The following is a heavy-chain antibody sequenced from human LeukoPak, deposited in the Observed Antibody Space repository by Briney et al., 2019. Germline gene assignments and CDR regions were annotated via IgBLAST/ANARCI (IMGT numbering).Heavy chain of an antibody. D-gene: IGHD3-9*01. J-gene: IGHJ4*02. CDR2: INHSGGT. CDR3: ARPHRYFDFDY. CDR1: GGSFSGYY. Sequence: SETLSLTCAVYGGSFSGYYWSWIRQPPGKGLEWIGEINHSGGTNYNPSLKSRVTISVDTSKNQFSLKLSSVTAADTAVYYCARPHRYFDFDYWGQGTLVTVSS. V-gene: IGHV4-34*01.